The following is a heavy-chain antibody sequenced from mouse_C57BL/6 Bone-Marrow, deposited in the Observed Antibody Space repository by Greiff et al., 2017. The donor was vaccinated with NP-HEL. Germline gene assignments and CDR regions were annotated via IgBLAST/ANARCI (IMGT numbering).Heavy chain of an antibody. V-gene: IGHV3-8*01. Sequence: EVKVVESGPGLAKPSQTLSLTCSVTGYSITSDYWNWIRKFPGNKLEYMGYISYSGSTYYNPSLKSRISITRDTSKNQYYLQLNSVTTEDTATYYCARYRGLPPYAMDYWGQGTSVTVSS. CDR2: ISYSGST. D-gene: IGHD2-4*01. CDR3: ARYRGLPPYAMDY. CDR1: GYSITSDY. J-gene: IGHJ4*01.